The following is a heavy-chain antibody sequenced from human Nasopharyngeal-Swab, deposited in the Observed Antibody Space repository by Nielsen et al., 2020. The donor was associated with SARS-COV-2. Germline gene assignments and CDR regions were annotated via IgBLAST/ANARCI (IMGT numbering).Heavy chain of an antibody. J-gene: IGHJ3*02. Sequence: SETLSLICAVSGGSISSSNWWSWVRQPPGKGLEWIGEIYHSGSTNYNPSLKSRVTISVDKSKNQFSLKLSSVTAADTAVYYCARGDIVLMVYALSSGAFDIWGQGTMVTVSS. V-gene: IGHV4-4*02. CDR3: ARGDIVLMVYALSSGAFDI. CDR1: GGSISSSNW. D-gene: IGHD2-8*01. CDR2: IYHSGST.